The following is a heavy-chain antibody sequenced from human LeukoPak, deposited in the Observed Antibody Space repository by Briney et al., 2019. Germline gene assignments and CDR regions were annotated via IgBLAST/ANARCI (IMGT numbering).Heavy chain of an antibody. CDR3: AIFVITTTNNWFDP. V-gene: IGHV4-34*01. J-gene: IGHJ5*02. Sequence: SETLSLTCAVYGGSFSGYYWSWIRQPPGKGLEWIGEINHSGSTNYNPSLKSRVTISVDTSKNQFSLKLSSVTAADTAVYYCAIFVITTTNNWFDPWGQGTLVTVSS. CDR1: GGSFSGYY. CDR2: INHSGST. D-gene: IGHD2/OR15-2a*01.